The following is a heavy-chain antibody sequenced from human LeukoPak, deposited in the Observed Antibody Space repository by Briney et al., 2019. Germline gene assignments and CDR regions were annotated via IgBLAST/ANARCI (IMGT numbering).Heavy chain of an antibody. Sequence: ASVKVSCKASGHTFTGYYMHWVRQAPGQGLEWMGRINPNSGGTNYAQKFQGRVTMTRDTSISTAYMELSRLRSDDTAVYYCARGACSSTSCYNSNWFDPWGQGTLVTVSS. CDR1: GHTFTGYY. CDR3: ARGACSSTSCYNSNWFDP. J-gene: IGHJ5*02. V-gene: IGHV1-2*06. D-gene: IGHD2-2*02. CDR2: INPNSGGT.